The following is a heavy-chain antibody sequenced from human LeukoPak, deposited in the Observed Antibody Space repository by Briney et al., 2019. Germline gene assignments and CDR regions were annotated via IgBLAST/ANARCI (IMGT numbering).Heavy chain of an antibody. V-gene: IGHV1-69*04. CDR2: ITPIFGIA. D-gene: IGHD3-22*01. Sequence: ASVKVSCKASGGTFSSYAISWVRQAPGQGLEWMGRITPIFGIANYAQKFQGRVTITADKSTSTAYMELSSLRSEDTAVYYCARSTSFSSGYYPYYFDYWGQGTLVTVSS. CDR1: GGTFSSYA. CDR3: ARSTSFSSGYYPYYFDY. J-gene: IGHJ4*02.